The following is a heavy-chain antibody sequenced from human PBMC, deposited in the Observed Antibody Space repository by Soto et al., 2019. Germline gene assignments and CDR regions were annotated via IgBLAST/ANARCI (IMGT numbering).Heavy chain of an antibody. CDR3: ARRPKRGSYSWCFDY. CDR1: GGSISSNAYY. D-gene: IGHD1-26*01. Sequence: QLQLQESGPGLVKPSETLSLTCTVSGGSISSNAYYWGWLRQPPGKGLEWIGSFYYSGSANYNPSLKSRLTISVDTSKNQFSLKLTSVTAADTAVYYCARRPKRGSYSWCFDYWGQGTLVTVSS. V-gene: IGHV4-39*01. CDR2: FYYSGSA. J-gene: IGHJ4*02.